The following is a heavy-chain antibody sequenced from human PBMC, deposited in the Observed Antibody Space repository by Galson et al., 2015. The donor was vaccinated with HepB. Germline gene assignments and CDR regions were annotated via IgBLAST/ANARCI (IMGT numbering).Heavy chain of an antibody. CDR2: ISWDGGGT. J-gene: IGHJ4*02. CDR1: GFTFDDYT. D-gene: IGHD5-12*01. Sequence: SLRLSCAASGFTFDDYTMHWVRHAPGKGLEWVSLISWDGGGTYYADSVKGRFTISRDNSKNSLYLQMNSLRTEDTALYYCAKDKTYSGYDSAFDYWGQGTLVTVSS. V-gene: IGHV3-43*01. CDR3: AKDKTYSGYDSAFDY.